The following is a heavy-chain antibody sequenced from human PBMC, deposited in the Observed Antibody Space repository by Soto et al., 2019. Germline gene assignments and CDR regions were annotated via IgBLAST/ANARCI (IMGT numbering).Heavy chain of an antibody. CDR2: ISGSGGNT. Sequence: GGSLRLSCAASGFTLSSYAMTWVRQAPGKGLEWVSAISGSGGNTYYADSVKGRFTISRDNSKNTLFFQMNSLRVEDTSIYYCVKRDDSGGSGGAPFDYWGPGTLVTVSS. J-gene: IGHJ4*01. CDR3: VKRDDSGGSGGAPFDY. D-gene: IGHD3-22*01. CDR1: GFTLSSYA. V-gene: IGHV3-23*01.